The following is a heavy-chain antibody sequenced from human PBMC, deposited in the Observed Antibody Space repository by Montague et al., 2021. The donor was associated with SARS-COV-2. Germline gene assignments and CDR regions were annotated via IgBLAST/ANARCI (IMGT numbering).Heavy chain of an antibody. CDR3: ARTSKLRESSSGNYYYHAVDV. CDR2: LYNGGTP. Sequence: SETLSLTCNVSGGSISSSTYYWGWIRQPPGKGLEWIGNLYNGGTPYYSPSLKSRVTISVDTSKNHFSLNMASVTAADTAVYYCARTSKLRESSSGNYYYHAVDVWGQGTTVTVSS. CDR1: GGSISSSTYY. J-gene: IGHJ6*02. V-gene: IGHV4-39*02. D-gene: IGHD3-16*01.